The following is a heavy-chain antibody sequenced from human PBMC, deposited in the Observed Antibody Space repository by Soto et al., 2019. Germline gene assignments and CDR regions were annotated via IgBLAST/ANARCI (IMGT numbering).Heavy chain of an antibody. CDR3: ARVPDSGSYLDY. D-gene: IGHD3-10*01. CDR1: GYTFTSYG. J-gene: IGHJ4*02. Sequence: ASVKVSCKASGYTFTSYGISWVRQAPGQGLEWVGWISAYNGNTNYAQKLQGRVTMTTDTSTSTAYMELRSLRSDDTAVYYCARVPDSGSYLDYWGQGTQVTVSS. CDR2: ISAYNGNT. V-gene: IGHV1-18*01.